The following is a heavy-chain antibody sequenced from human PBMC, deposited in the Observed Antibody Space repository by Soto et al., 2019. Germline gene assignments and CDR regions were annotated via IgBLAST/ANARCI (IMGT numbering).Heavy chain of an antibody. CDR1: GFIFRNYA. D-gene: IGHD4-17*01. CDR2: ISYDGSNK. Sequence: ESGGDVVQPGRSLRLSCEASGFIFRNYAMHWVRQAPGKGLEWVAVISYDGSNKYYADSVKGRFTISRDNSKNTLYVQMNSLRAEDTAVFYCAREDYGAHYFDYWGQGTLVTVSS. CDR3: AREDYGAHYFDY. J-gene: IGHJ4*02. V-gene: IGHV3-30-3*01.